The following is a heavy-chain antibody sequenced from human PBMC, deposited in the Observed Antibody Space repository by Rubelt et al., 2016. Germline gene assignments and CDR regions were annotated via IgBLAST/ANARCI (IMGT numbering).Heavy chain of an antibody. V-gene: IGHV4-39*07. CDR3: ASADYDFWSGSDRNWFDP. CDR1: GGSIRSSYYY. CDR2: IYYSGST. J-gene: IGHJ5*02. Sequence: QLQLQESGPGLVKPSETLSLTCTVSGGSIRSSYYYWGWIRQPPGKGLEWIGSIYYSGSTYYNLSLKSRVTISVDSAKNPFSLKLSSVTAADTAVYYCASADYDFWSGSDRNWFDPWGQGTLVTVSS. D-gene: IGHD3-3*01.